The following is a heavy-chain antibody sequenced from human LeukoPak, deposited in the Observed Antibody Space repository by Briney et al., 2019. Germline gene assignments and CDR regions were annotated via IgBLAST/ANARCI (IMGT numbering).Heavy chain of an antibody. J-gene: IGHJ4*02. CDR3: TPGWY. CDR2: IKSKIDGGTT. Sequence: PGGSLRLSCAASGFTFSDAWMTWVRQAPGKGLEWVGHIKSKIDGGTTDYAAPVKGRFTISGDDSKNTVYLQMNSRKSEDTAVYFCTPGWYWGQGTLVTVSS. D-gene: IGHD6-19*01. CDR1: GFTFSDAW. V-gene: IGHV3-15*01.